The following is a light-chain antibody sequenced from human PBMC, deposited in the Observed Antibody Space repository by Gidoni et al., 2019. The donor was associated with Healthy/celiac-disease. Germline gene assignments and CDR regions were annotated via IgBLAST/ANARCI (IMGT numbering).Light chain of an antibody. Sequence: QSVLTQPPSVSGAPGQRVTISCTGSSSNIGAGYDVHWYQQLPGTVPKRLIYGNSNRPSGVPDRCSGSKSGTSASLAITGLQAEDEADYYCQSYDSSLSALVFGGGTKLTVL. CDR3: QSYDSSLSALV. CDR2: GNS. V-gene: IGLV1-40*01. J-gene: IGLJ3*02. CDR1: SSNIGAGYD.